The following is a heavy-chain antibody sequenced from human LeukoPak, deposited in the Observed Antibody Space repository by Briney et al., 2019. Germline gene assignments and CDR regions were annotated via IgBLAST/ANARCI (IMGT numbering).Heavy chain of an antibody. CDR3: AREPYYDFWSGYSYYYYYMDV. CDR2: IYYSGST. J-gene: IGHJ6*03. Sequence: KASETLSLTCTVSGGSISSYYWSWIRQPPGKGLEWIGYIYYSGSTNYNPSLKSRVTISVDTSKNQFSLKLSSVTAADTAVYYCAREPYYDFWSGYSYYYYYMDVWGKGTTVTVSS. D-gene: IGHD3-3*01. CDR1: GGSISSYY. V-gene: IGHV4-59*12.